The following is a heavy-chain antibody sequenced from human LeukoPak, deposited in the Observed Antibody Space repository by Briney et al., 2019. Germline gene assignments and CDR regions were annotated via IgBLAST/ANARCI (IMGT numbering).Heavy chain of an antibody. CDR3: ANRYGSGSYPNYFDH. V-gene: IGHV3-23*01. CDR2: ISGSGGNT. CDR1: GFTFSSYA. D-gene: IGHD3-10*01. Sequence: GGSLRLSCAASGFTFSSYAMSWVRQAPGKGLEWVSGISGSGGNTYYADSVRGRFTISRDNSKNTLYLQMNSLRAEDTAVYYCANRYGSGSYPNYFDHWGQGTLVTVSS. J-gene: IGHJ4*02.